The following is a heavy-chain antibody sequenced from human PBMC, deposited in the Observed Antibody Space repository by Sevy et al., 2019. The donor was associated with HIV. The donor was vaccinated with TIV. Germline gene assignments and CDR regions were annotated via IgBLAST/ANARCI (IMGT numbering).Heavy chain of an antibody. D-gene: IGHD2-21*02. J-gene: IGHJ3*02. Sequence: GGSLRLSCAASGISFSDHYMSWVRQAPGKGLEWISYISTSGSTTYYADSVKGRLTISRDNGKKSLYLQMNSLTVEDTAVYYCARDQTSRLNGGDSDDAFDIWGRGTMVTVSS. CDR2: ISTSGSTT. V-gene: IGHV3-11*04. CDR1: GISFSDHY. CDR3: ARDQTSRLNGGDSDDAFDI.